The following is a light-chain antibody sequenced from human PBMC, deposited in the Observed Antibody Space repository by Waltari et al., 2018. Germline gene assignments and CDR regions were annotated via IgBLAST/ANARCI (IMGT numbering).Light chain of an antibody. J-gene: IGKJ2*01. CDR3: QHYDGFPYT. Sequence: DIKMTQSPSSLSASVGDTVTITCRASQGISNFLVWFQQHPGKPPKSLIYAASTLQDGVPSRFSGRGSGTDFTLTISSLQPEDFATYYCQHYDGFPYTFGQGTRVDI. V-gene: IGKV1-16*01. CDR2: AAS. CDR1: QGISNF.